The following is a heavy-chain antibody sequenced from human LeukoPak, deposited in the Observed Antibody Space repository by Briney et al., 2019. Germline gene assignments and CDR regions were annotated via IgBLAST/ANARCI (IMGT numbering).Heavy chain of an antibody. CDR2: ISGSGGSA. Sequence: GGSLRLSCAASGFTFSSYAMSWVRQAPGKGLEWGSAISGSGGSAYYADSVKGRFTISRDNSKNTLHLQMNSLRAEDTAVYYCAGFAVPAARLYYLDYWGQGTLVLVSS. CDR3: AGFAVPAARLYYLDY. J-gene: IGHJ4*02. D-gene: IGHD2-2*01. CDR1: GFTFSSYA. V-gene: IGHV3-23*01.